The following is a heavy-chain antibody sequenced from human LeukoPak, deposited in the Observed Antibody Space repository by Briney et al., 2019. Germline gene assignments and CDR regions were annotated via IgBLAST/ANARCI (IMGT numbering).Heavy chain of an antibody. J-gene: IGHJ4*02. D-gene: IGHD2-2*01. V-gene: IGHV3-48*01. CDR1: GFTFSSYS. Sequence: GGSLRLSCAASGFTFSSYSMNWVRQAPGKGLEWVSYISSSSSTIYYADSVKGRFTISRDNAKNSLYLQMNSLRAEDTAVYYCAREGGYCSSTSCYPRLFDYWGQGTLVTVSS. CDR2: ISSSSSTI. CDR3: AREGGYCSSTSCYPRLFDY.